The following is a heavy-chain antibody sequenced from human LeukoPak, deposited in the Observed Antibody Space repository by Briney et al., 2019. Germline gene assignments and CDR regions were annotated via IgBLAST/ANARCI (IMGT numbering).Heavy chain of an antibody. J-gene: IGHJ4*02. CDR2: IYYSGST. Sequence: PSETLSLTCTVSGGSISSSSYYWGWIRQPPGKGLEWIGYIYYSGSTNYNPSLKSRVTISVDTSKNQFSLKLSSVTAADTAVYYCARHWATVAGPNDYWGQGTLVTVSS. CDR3: ARHWATVAGPNDY. V-gene: IGHV4-61*05. D-gene: IGHD6-19*01. CDR1: GGSISSSSYY.